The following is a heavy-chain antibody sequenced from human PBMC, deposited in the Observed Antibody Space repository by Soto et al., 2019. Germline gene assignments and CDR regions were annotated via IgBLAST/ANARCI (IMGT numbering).Heavy chain of an antibody. V-gene: IGHV4-34*01. CDR1: GGYFSGYY. Sequence: SETLSLTCAVYGGYFSGYYWSWIRQPPGKGLEWIGEINHSGSTNYNPSLKSRVTISVDTSKNQFSLKLSSVTAADSAVYYCAITYYDILTGYYLPDYWGQGTLVTVSS. D-gene: IGHD3-9*01. J-gene: IGHJ4*02. CDR2: INHSGST. CDR3: AITYYDILTGYYLPDY.